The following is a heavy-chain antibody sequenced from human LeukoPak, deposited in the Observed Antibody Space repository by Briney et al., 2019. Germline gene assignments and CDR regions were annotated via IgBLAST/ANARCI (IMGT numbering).Heavy chain of an antibody. CDR2: ISSSSSTI. V-gene: IGHV3-48*01. J-gene: IGHJ4*02. Sequence: PGGSLRLSCAASGFTFSSYSMNWVRQAPGKGLEWVSYISSSSSTIYYADSVKGRFTISRDNAKNSLYLQMNSLRAEDTAVYYCARANGDTNADYWGQGTLVTVSS. CDR3: ARANGDTNADY. D-gene: IGHD5-18*01. CDR1: GFTFSSYS.